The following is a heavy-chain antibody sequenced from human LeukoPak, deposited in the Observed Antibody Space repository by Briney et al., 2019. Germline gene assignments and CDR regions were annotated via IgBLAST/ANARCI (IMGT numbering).Heavy chain of an antibody. CDR3: AKGLVGNWNYDWFDP. CDR2: ISGSGGST. D-gene: IGHD1-7*01. CDR1: GFTFSSYA. J-gene: IGHJ5*02. Sequence: GGSLGLSCAASGFTFSSYAMSWVRQAPGKGLEWVSAISGSGGSTYYADSVKGRFTISRDNSKNTLYLQMNSLRAEDTAVYYRAKGLVGNWNYDWFDPWGQGTLVTVSS. V-gene: IGHV3-23*01.